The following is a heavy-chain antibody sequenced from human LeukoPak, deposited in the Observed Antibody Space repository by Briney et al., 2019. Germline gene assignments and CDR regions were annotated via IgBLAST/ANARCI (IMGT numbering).Heavy chain of an antibody. V-gene: IGHV3-21*01. J-gene: IGHJ4*02. CDR3: ARTEGIWFGDVSYFDY. Sequence: GGSLRLSCAASGFTFSSYSMTWVRQAPGKGLEWVSSISSSSSYIYYADSVKGRFTISRDKAKNSLYLQMNRLRAEDTAVYYCARTEGIWFGDVSYFDYWGQGTLVTVSS. CDR2: ISSSSSYI. D-gene: IGHD3-10*01. CDR1: GFTFSSYS.